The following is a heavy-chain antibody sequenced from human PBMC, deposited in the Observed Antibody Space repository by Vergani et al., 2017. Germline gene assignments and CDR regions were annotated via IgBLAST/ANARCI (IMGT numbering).Heavy chain of an antibody. Sequence: EVQLVESGGGLVQPGGSLRLSCAASGFPFSSYSMNWVRQAPGKGLEWVSYISSSSSSIYYADSVKGRFTISRDNAKNSLYLQMNSLRAEDTAVYYCGAAITVTTKGGYYYYGMDVWGQGTTVTVSS. CDR2: ISSSSSSI. CDR1: GFPFSSYS. V-gene: IGHV3-48*01. D-gene: IGHD4-17*01. CDR3: GAAITVTTKGGYYYYGMDV. J-gene: IGHJ6*02.